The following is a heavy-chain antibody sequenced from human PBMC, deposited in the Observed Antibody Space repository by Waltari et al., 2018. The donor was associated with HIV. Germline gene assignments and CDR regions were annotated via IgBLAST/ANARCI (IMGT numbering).Heavy chain of an antibody. J-gene: IGHJ4*02. CDR1: GASIDGGGYY. Sequence: QVQLQESGPGLVKPSQTLSLTCTVSGASIDGGGYYWSWIRQHPGKGLEWIGYFYHSGSTYYNTSLKSPVTISLDTSKNHFSLKLSSVTAADTAVYYCARCRGYCSGGGCYRYFDYWGQGTLVTVSS. V-gene: IGHV4-31*01. CDR3: ARCRGYCSGGGCYRYFDY. CDR2: FYHSGST. D-gene: IGHD2-15*01.